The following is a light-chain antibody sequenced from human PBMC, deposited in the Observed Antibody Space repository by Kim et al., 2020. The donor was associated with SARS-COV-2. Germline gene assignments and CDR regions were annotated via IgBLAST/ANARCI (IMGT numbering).Light chain of an antibody. V-gene: IGKV3-20*01. J-gene: IGKJ1*01. CDR3: HHYDASLQT. CDR1: QSLSSGH. CDR2: GVS. Sequence: EVVLTQSPRTLSLSPGERATLSCRASQSLSSGHLAWYQHKIGQPPRLLIYGVSTRPAGIPDRFSGGGSGTDFTLTISRLEPEDFALYYGHHYDASLQTFGQGTKVDIK.